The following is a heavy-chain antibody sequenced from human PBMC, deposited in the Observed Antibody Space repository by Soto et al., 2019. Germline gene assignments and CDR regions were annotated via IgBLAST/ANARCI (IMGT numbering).Heavy chain of an antibody. CDR2: IGGSGDNT. J-gene: IGHJ4*01. CDR1: GFTFSSYA. Sequence: EVQLLESGGGLVQPGGSLRLSCAASGFTFSSYAMSWVRQAPGKGLEWVSAIGGSGDNTYYADSVKGRFTISRDNSKNPLYLQMNSRRAEDTAVYYCAKDGYGLRWYDYWGHGTLVTISS. CDR3: AKDGYGLRWYDY. D-gene: IGHD4-17*01. V-gene: IGHV3-23*01.